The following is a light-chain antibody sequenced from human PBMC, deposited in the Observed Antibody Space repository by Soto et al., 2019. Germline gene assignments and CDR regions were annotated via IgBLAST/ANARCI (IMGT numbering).Light chain of an antibody. CDR2: GNS. Sequence: QSVLTQPPSVSGAPGQRVTISCTGSSSNIGTGYDVHWYQQLPGTAPKLLIYGNSNRPSGVPDRFSGSKSGTSASLAITGLQAEEAADYYCQSYDSNLSVVFGGGTKLTVL. CDR3: QSYDSNLSVV. CDR1: SSNIGTGYD. J-gene: IGLJ2*01. V-gene: IGLV1-40*01.